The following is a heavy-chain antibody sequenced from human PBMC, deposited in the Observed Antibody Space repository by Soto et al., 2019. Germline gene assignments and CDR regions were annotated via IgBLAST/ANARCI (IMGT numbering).Heavy chain of an antibody. D-gene: IGHD3-22*01. Sequence: EVQLVESGGGLVQPGGSRRVSCAASGFSFSNYAMNWVRQAPGKGLEWVSYISIGSGSIFYADSVKGRFTISRDDAKNSLYMQMNTVRDEDTAVYYCVRDDRWAFDVWGQGTMVTVSS. CDR2: ISIGSGSI. V-gene: IGHV3-48*02. CDR1: GFSFSNYA. J-gene: IGHJ3*01. CDR3: VRDDRWAFDV.